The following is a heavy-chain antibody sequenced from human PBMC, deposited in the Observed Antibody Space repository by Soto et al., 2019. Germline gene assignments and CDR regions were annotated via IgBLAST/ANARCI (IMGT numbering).Heavy chain of an antibody. V-gene: IGHV3-21*01. Sequence: GGSLSLSCAVSGLTFSDYSMNWVRQAPEKGLEWISSISSRSTYIYYADTVKGRFTISRENAKNSLYLQMNSLRAGDTAVYYCARSLRYFDWLLTPIGAFDIWGQGTMVTVSS. J-gene: IGHJ3*02. CDR1: GLTFSDYS. CDR2: ISSRSTYI. D-gene: IGHD3-9*01. CDR3: ARSLRYFDWLLTPIGAFDI.